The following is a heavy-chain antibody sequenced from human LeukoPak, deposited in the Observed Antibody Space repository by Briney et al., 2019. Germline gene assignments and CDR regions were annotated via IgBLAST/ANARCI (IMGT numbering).Heavy chain of an antibody. J-gene: IGHJ3*02. Sequence: SETLSLTCTVSGYSICTYSWSWIRQPPGKGLEWIGYIYTTGSTHYYPSLKSRVPMSLDTSKNQFSLRLTSVTAADTAVFYCARHRAEMATITDDTFDMWGRGTMVTVSS. CDR3: ARHRAEMATITDDTFDM. V-gene: IGHV4-4*09. D-gene: IGHD5-24*01. CDR1: GYSICTYS. CDR2: IYTTGST.